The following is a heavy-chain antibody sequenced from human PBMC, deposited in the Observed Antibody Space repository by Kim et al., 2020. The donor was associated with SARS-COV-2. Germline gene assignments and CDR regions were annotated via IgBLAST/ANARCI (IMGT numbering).Heavy chain of an antibody. Sequence: GGSLRLSCAASGFTFSNYAMSWVRQAPGKGLEWVSGTTGRGDITYYAYSVKGRITMSRDNSKNTVYLQMNSLRADDTAVYHCARDRQTWMQTYFDNSGQGTLVALSS. D-gene: IGHD5-18*01. J-gene: IGHJ4*02. CDR1: GFTFSNYA. V-gene: IGHV3-23*01. CDR3: ARDRQTWMQTYFDN. CDR2: TTGRGDIT.